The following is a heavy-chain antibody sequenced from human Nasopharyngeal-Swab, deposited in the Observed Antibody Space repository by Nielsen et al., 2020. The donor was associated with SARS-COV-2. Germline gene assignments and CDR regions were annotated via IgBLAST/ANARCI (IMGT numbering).Heavy chain of an antibody. CDR3: ARVNAVYYYYGMDV. D-gene: IGHD2-8*01. CDR2: INTNTGNP. J-gene: IGHJ6*02. V-gene: IGHV7-4-1*02. Sequence: WVRQAPGQRLEWMGWINTNTGNPTYAQGFTGRFVFSLDTSVSTAYLQISSLKAEDTAVYYCARVNAVYYYYGMDVWGQGTTVTVSS.